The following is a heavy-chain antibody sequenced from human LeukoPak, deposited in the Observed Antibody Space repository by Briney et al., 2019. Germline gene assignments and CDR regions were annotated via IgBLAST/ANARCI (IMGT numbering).Heavy chain of an antibody. Sequence: SETLSLTCTVSGGSISSSSYYWGWIRQPPGKGLEWIGSIYYSGSTYYNPSLKSRVTISVDTSKNQFSLKLSSVTAADTAVYYCARYCSSTSCPPGFDPWGQGTLVTVSS. J-gene: IGHJ5*02. CDR3: ARYCSSTSCPPGFDP. V-gene: IGHV4-39*01. CDR1: GGSISSSSYY. D-gene: IGHD2-2*01. CDR2: IYYSGST.